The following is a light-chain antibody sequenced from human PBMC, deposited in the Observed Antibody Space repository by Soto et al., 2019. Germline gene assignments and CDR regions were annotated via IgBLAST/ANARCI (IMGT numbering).Light chain of an antibody. CDR3: QQYSNLIT. CDR2: GAS. J-gene: IGKJ5*01. CDR1: QVIGNY. Sequence: DIQMTQSPSSLSASVGDRVTITCRASQVIGNYLAWYQQKPGKVPKLLIYGASTLQSGVPSRFSGSGSGTYFSFTISSLQPEDSATYYCQQYSNLITFGQGTRLEIK. V-gene: IGKV1-27*01.